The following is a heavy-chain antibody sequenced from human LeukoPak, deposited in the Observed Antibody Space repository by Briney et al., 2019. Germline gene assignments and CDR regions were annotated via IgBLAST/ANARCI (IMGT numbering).Heavy chain of an antibody. V-gene: IGHV1-2*02. CDR1: GYTFTGYY. D-gene: IGHD5-24*01. Sequence: ASVKVSCKASGYTFTGYYMHWVRQAPGQGLEGMGWINPNSGGTNYAQKFQGRVTMTRDTSISTAYMELSRLRSDDTAVYYCARVIAGDGYNSLDYWGQGTLVTVSS. J-gene: IGHJ4*02. CDR2: INPNSGGT. CDR3: ARVIAGDGYNSLDY.